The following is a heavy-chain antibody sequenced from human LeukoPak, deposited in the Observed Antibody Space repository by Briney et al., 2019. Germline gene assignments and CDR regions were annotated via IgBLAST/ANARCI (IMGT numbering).Heavy chain of an antibody. V-gene: IGHV4-34*01. D-gene: IGHD6-19*01. J-gene: IGHJ2*01. Sequence: SETLSLTCGVYGGSFSGYYWSWIRQPPGKGLEWIGEINHSGSTNYNPSLKSRVTISVDTSKNQFSLKLSSVTAADTAVYYCARGDPSVDFDLWGRGTLVTVSS. CDR1: GGSFSGYY. CDR3: ARGDPSVDFDL. CDR2: INHSGST.